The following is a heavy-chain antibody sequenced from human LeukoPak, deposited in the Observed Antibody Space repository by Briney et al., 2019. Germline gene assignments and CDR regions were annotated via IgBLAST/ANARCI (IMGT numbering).Heavy chain of an antibody. Sequence: PGGSLRLSCATSGFTFSSYGMGWVRQAPGKGLEWVAVISYDVGKKYYADSVKGRFTISRDNSKNTLYLQMNSLRAEDTAVYYCAKDDYYDTSGYRDWGQGTLVTVSS. CDR3: AKDDYYDTSGYRD. CDR2: ISYDVGKK. J-gene: IGHJ4*02. V-gene: IGHV3-30*18. CDR1: GFTFSSYG. D-gene: IGHD3-22*01.